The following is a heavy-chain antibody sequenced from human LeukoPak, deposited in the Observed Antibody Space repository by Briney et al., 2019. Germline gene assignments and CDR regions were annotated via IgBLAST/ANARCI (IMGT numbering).Heavy chain of an antibody. Sequence: PGGSLRLSCAASGFTFSSYWMSWVRQPPGKGLEWVANIKQDGSEKYYVDSVKGRFTISRGNAKNSLSLQMNSLRAEDTAVYYCARGGQQLVDYYFDYWGQGTLVTVSS. V-gene: IGHV3-7*01. J-gene: IGHJ4*02. D-gene: IGHD6-13*01. CDR1: GFTFSSYW. CDR3: ARGGQQLVDYYFDY. CDR2: IKQDGSEK.